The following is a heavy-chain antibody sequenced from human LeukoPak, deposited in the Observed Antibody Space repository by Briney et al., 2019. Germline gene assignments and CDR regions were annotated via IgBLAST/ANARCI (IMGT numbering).Heavy chain of an antibody. J-gene: IGHJ4*02. Sequence: GGTLRLSCAASGFTFTSYALGWVRQAPGKGLEWVSVISAGEKTTHYADSAKGRFTISRDNFKSTLYLQMNSLRAEDTAVYYCARGSRSSAYSCLDHWGQGTKVTVSS. D-gene: IGHD3-22*01. CDR2: ISAGEKTT. V-gene: IGHV3-23*01. CDR3: ARGSRSSAYSCLDH. CDR1: GFTFTSYA.